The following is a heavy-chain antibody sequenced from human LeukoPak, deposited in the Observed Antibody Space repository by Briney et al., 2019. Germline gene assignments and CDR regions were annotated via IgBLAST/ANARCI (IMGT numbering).Heavy chain of an antibody. CDR1: GGSISSGGYY. Sequence: PSETLSLTCTVSGGSISSGGYYWSWIRQHPGKGLEWIGYIYYSGSTYYNPSLKSRVTISVDTSKNQFSLKLSSVTAADTAVYYCARAPHTVSGYYYGVFDYWGQGTLVTVS. D-gene: IGHD3-22*01. CDR2: IYYSGST. CDR3: ARAPHTVSGYYYGVFDY. J-gene: IGHJ4*02. V-gene: IGHV4-31*03.